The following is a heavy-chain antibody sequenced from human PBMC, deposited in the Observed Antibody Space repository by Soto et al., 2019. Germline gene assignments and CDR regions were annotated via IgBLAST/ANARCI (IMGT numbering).Heavy chain of an antibody. V-gene: IGHV4-4*09. J-gene: IGHJ4*02. D-gene: IGHD3-10*01. CDR1: GASISSNF. CDR2: IYFGGTT. CDR3: APQTFGSNAFFDT. Sequence: QVHLQEAGPGLVKPSETLSLTCSVSGASISSNFWSWVRQPPGKGLEWSGYIYFGGTTQSNPSLKGRATISLDTSKNQFTLSLASVSATATAVYYCAPQTFGSNAFFDTWGQGALVTVSS.